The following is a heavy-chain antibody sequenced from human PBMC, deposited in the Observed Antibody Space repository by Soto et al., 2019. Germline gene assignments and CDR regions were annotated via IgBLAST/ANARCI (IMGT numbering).Heavy chain of an antibody. D-gene: IGHD2-15*01. J-gene: IGHJ6*03. CDR3: AKDLNPYPDCSGGSCYSGAGYYYYYMDV. CDR1: GFTFSSYA. CDR2: ISGSGGST. V-gene: IGHV3-23*01. Sequence: GGSLRLSCAASGFTFSSYAMSWVRQAPGKGLEWVSAISGSGGSTYYADSVKGRFTISRDNSKNTLYLQMNSLRAEDTAVYYCAKDLNPYPDCSGGSCYSGAGYYYYYMDVWGKGTTVTVSS.